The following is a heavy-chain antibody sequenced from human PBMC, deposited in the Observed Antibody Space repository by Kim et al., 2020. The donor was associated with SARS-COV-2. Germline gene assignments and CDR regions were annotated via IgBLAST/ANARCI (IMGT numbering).Heavy chain of an antibody. J-gene: IGHJ6*02. Sequence: GGSLRLSCAASGFTFSSYGMHWVRQAPGKGLEWVAVISYDGSNKYYADSVKGRFTISRDNSKNTLYLQMNSLRAEDTAVYYCARDLGLLQRLVLSCGMDVWGQGTTVTVSS. CDR2: ISYDGSNK. V-gene: IGHV3-33*05. CDR3: ARDLGLLQRLVLSCGMDV. CDR1: GFTFSSYG. D-gene: IGHD6-13*01.